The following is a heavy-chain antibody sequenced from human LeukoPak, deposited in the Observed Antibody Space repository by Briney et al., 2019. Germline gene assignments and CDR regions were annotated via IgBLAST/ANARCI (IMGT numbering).Heavy chain of an antibody. J-gene: IGHJ5*02. CDR3: ARDGSDILTGYYANWFDP. CDR2: IYYSGST. CDR1: GGSISSYY. V-gene: IGHV4-59*01. D-gene: IGHD3-9*01. Sequence: SETLSLTCTVSGGSISSYYWSWIRQPPGKGLEWIGDIYYSGSTNYNPSLKSRVTISVDTSKNQFSLKLTSVTAADTAVYYCARDGSDILTGYYANWFDPWGQGTLVTVSS.